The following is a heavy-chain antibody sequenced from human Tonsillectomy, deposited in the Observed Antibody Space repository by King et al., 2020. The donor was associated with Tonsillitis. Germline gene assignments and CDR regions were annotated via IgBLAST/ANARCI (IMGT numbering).Heavy chain of an antibody. J-gene: IGHJ4*02. Sequence: QLVQSGAEVKKPGASVKVSCKTSGYTFTSYGIIWVRQAPGQGLEWMGWSSTYNGNKNYAQRLQGRVTMTTDTYTSTAYMELRSLRSDDTAVYYCARVGDIVVVPAAINWGQGTLVTVSS. D-gene: IGHD2-2*01. V-gene: IGHV1-18*01. CDR2: SSTYNGNK. CDR3: ARVGDIVVVPAAIN. CDR1: GYTFTSYG.